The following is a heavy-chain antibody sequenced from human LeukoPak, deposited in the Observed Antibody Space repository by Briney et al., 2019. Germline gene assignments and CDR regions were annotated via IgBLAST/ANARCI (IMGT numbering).Heavy chain of an antibody. CDR3: ARERRDGYSAEGGDAFDI. CDR1: GGSISSGNYY. D-gene: IGHD5-24*01. V-gene: IGHV4-61*02. CDR2: INTSGST. Sequence: PSQTLSLTCTVSGGSISSGNYYWSWIRQPAGKGLEWIGRINTSGSTNYNPSLESRVTISVDTSENQFSLKLSSVTAADTAVYYCARERRDGYSAEGGDAFDIWGQGTMVTVSS. J-gene: IGHJ3*02.